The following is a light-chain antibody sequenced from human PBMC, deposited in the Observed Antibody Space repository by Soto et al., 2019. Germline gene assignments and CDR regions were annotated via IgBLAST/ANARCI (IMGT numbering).Light chain of an antibody. CDR1: QSISTY. V-gene: IGKV1-39*01. CDR3: QQTYSTPVT. CDR2: AAF. Sequence: DIQMTQSPSSLSASVGDRVTITCRASQSISTYLSWSQQKPGKAPTLLIYAAFSLQSGVPSRFSGSGSGTEFTLTISSLQPEDFATYYCQQTYSTPVTFGQGTKVEIK. J-gene: IGKJ1*01.